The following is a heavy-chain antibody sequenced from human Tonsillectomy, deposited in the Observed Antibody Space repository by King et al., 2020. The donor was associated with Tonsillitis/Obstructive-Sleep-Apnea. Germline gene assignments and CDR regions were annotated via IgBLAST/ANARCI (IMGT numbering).Heavy chain of an antibody. CDR2: IHHSGXT. D-gene: IGHD5-24*01. CDR3: ARRGPYKYDYYYFYYMDV. CDR1: GGSFSGYY. Sequence: VQLQQWGAGLLKPSETLSLTCGVYGGSFSGYYWSWIRQPPGKGLEWIGEIHHSGXTKYNPSLKSRVTISVDTSKNQFSLKLSSATAADTAVYYCARRGPYKYDYYYFYYMDVWGKGTTVTISS. V-gene: IGHV4-34*01. J-gene: IGHJ6*03.